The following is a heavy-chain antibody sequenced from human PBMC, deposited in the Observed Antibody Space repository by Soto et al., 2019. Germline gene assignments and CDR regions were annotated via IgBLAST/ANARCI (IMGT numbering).Heavy chain of an antibody. CDR3: ARVGADRSPLYFFDY. D-gene: IGHD2-15*01. J-gene: IGHJ4*02. Sequence: SETLSLTCTVSGGSISSGGYYWSWIRQHPGKGLEWIGYIYYSGSTYYNPSLKSRVTISVDTSKNQFSLKLSSVTAADTAVYYCARVGADRSPLYFFDYWGQGTLVTVSS. CDR2: IYYSGST. V-gene: IGHV4-31*03. CDR1: GGSISSGGYY.